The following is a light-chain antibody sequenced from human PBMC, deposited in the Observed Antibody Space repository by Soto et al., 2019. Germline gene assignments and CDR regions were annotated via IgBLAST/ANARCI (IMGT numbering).Light chain of an antibody. J-gene: IGLJ2*01. CDR2: EVS. Sequence: QSALTQPASVSGSPGQSITISCTGTSSDVGAYNYVSWYQQHPGKAPKLIISEVSNRPSGVSNRFSCSKSGNPASLTISGLQGEGEADYYCSSYTSSSTVVFGGGTKLTVL. CDR1: SSDVGAYNY. CDR3: SSYTSSSTVV. V-gene: IGLV2-14*01.